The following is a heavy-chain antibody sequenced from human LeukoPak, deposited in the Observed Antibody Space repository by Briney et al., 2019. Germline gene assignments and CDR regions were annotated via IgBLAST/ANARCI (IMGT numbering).Heavy chain of an antibody. D-gene: IGHD5-18*01. Sequence: PSETLSLTRTVSGYSINGGYYWGWIRQTPGKGREWIGLIYHRGTTYSNPSLKSRVTISVDTSKSQLSLKLTSVTAEDTAVYYCARGAYSYVGYFDYWGQGTLVTVSS. CDR1: GYSINGGYY. CDR2: IYHRGTT. V-gene: IGHV4-38-2*02. CDR3: ARGAYSYVGYFDY. J-gene: IGHJ4*02.